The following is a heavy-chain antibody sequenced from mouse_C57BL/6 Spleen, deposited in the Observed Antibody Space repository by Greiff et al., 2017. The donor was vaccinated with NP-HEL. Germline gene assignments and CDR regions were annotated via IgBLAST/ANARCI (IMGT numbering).Heavy chain of an antibody. Sequence: EVQLQQSGPELVKPGASVKISCKASGYSFTGYYMNWVKQSPEKSLEWIGEINPSTGGTTYNQKFKAKATLTVDKSSSTAYMQLKSLTSEDSAVYYCARWDGSSSFDYWGQGTTLTVSS. CDR1: GYSFTGYY. J-gene: IGHJ2*01. V-gene: IGHV1-42*01. CDR2: INPSTGGT. CDR3: ARWDGSSSFDY. D-gene: IGHD1-1*01.